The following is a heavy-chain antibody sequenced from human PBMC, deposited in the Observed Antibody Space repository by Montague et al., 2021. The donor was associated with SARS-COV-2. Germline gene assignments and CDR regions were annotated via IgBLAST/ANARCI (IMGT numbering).Heavy chain of an antibody. Sequence: SETLSLTCAVYGGSFSGYYWSWIRQPPGKGLELIWKINHSGSTNYNPSLKIRVTISVDTSKNQFSLKLSSVTAADTAVYHCAGVRYYASRTSLGMDVWGQGTTVTVSS. V-gene: IGHV4-34*01. D-gene: IGHD3-10*01. CDR2: INHSGST. CDR3: AGVRYYASRTSLGMDV. CDR1: GGSFSGYY. J-gene: IGHJ6*02.